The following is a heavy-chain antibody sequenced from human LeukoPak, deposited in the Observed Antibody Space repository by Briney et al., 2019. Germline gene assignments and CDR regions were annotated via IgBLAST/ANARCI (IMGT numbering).Heavy chain of an antibody. D-gene: IGHD6-19*01. CDR2: IYTSGST. Sequence: SETLSLTCTVSGGSISSYYWSWIRQPAGKGLEWIGRIYTSGSTNYNPSLKSRVTMPVDTSKNQFSLKLSSVTAADTAVYYCARGTDSSGWYDWFDPWGQGTLVTVSS. V-gene: IGHV4-4*07. CDR3: ARGTDSSGWYDWFDP. J-gene: IGHJ5*02. CDR1: GGSISSYY.